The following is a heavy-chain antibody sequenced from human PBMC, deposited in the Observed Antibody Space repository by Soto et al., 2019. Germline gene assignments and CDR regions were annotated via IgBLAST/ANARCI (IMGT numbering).Heavy chain of an antibody. V-gene: IGHV3-13*01. CDR3: ARARADSSSWSPFDF. J-gene: IGHJ4*02. D-gene: IGHD6-13*01. CDR2: IGTAGDT. CDR1: GFTFSSYD. Sequence: EVQLVESGGGLVQPGGSLRLSCAASGFTFSSYDMHWVRHPTGKRLEWVSAIGTAGDTYYLGSVKGRFTISRENAKNSLYLQMSSLRAEDTAVYYCARARADSSSWSPFDFWGQGTLVTVSS.